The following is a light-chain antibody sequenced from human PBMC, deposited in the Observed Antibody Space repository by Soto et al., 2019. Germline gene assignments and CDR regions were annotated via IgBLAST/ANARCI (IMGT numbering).Light chain of an antibody. CDR1: SSDLGAYKY. Sequence: QSVLTQPASVSGSPGQSITSSCAGTSSDLGAYKYVSWYQQHPDKAPKLILYEVSRRPSGVSNRFSGSKSGNTASLTISGLLAEDEADYSCSAYTTTRTLVFGNGTKVT. CDR3: SAYTTTRTLV. V-gene: IGLV2-14*03. CDR2: EVS. J-gene: IGLJ1*01.